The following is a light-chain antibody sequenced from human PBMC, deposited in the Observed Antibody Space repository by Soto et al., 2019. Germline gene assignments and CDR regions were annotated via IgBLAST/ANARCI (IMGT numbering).Light chain of an antibody. Sequence: DIQVTQSPSTLSASVGDSVTISCRTSQIISNWLAWYQQKPGKAPKLLISKPSTLESGVPSRFSGSESRTDFTLTISGLQPDDFATYYCQPYNTFLLTFGPGTKVDIK. CDR3: QPYNTFLLT. V-gene: IGKV1-5*03. J-gene: IGKJ3*01. CDR1: QIISNW. CDR2: KPS.